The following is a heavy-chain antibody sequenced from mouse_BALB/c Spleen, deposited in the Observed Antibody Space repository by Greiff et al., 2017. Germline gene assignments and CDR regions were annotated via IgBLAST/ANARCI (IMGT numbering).Heavy chain of an antibody. V-gene: IGHV1-87*01. CDR1: GYTFTSYW. J-gene: IGHJ1*01. D-gene: IGHD4-1*01. CDR2: IYPGDGDT. Sequence: VKLQESGAELARPGASVKLSCKASGYTFTSYWMQWVKQRPGQGLEWIGAIYPGDGDTRYTQKFKGKATLTADKSSSTAYMQLSSLASEDSAVYYCARTGTDWYFDVWGAGTTVTVSS. CDR3: ARTGTDWYFDV.